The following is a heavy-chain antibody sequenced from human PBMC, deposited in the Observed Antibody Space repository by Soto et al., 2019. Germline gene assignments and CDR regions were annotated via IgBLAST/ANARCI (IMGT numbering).Heavy chain of an antibody. CDR1: VVSFSGYY. CDR3: ARSPYYDYVWGSYRYKWYFDC. Sequence: NPSEPLSLTCAFYVVSFSGYYWSWIRHPPGKWLEWSGEINHSGSTNYNPSLKSRVAISVDTSKNQFSLELSSVTAADTAVYYCARSPYYDYVWGSYRYKWYFDCWGQGTVVTVSS. CDR2: INHSGST. D-gene: IGHD3-16*02. J-gene: IGHJ4*02. V-gene: IGHV4-34*01.